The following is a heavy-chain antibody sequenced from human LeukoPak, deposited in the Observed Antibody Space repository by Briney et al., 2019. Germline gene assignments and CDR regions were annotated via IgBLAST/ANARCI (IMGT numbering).Heavy chain of an antibody. Sequence: GGSLRLSCAASGFTFSIYAIQWVRQAPGKGLEWVAVISSDGINKYYADSVMGRFTISRDNSMNTLYLQMNSLRAEDTAAYYCAKVPSGVYDTSGKRGVYYYYYMDVWGKGTTVTVSS. D-gene: IGHD3-22*01. CDR1: GFTFSIYA. V-gene: IGHV3-30-3*02. CDR2: ISSDGINK. CDR3: AKVPSGVYDTSGKRGVYYYYYMDV. J-gene: IGHJ6*03.